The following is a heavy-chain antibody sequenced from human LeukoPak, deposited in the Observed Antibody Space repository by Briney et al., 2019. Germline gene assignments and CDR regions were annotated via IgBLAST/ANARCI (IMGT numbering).Heavy chain of an antibody. J-gene: IGHJ4*02. V-gene: IGHV4-59*08. CDR3: AIFPNY. Sequence: SETLSLTCTVSGGSINSYYWSWIRQPPGKGLEWIGYIYYSGSTNYNPSLKSRVTISVDTSKNQFSLKLSSVTAADTAVYYCAIFPNYWGQGTLVTVSS. CDR2: IYYSGST. CDR1: GGSINSYY.